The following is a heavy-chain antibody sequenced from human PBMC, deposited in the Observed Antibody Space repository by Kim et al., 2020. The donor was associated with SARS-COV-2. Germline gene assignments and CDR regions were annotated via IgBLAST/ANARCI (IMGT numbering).Heavy chain of an antibody. CDR1: GGSISSYY. Sequence: SETLSLTCTVSGGSISSYYWSWIRQPPGKGLEWIGYIYYSGSTNYNPSLKSRVTISVDTSKNQFSLKLSSVTAADTAVYYCARGQWLDEVVDYWGQGTLVTVSS. J-gene: IGHJ4*02. CDR3: ARGQWLDEVVDY. CDR2: IYYSGST. V-gene: IGHV4-59*01. D-gene: IGHD6-19*01.